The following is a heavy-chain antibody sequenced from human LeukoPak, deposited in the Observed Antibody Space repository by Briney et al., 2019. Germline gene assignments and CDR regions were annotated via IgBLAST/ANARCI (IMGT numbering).Heavy chain of an antibody. CDR2: INHSGST. J-gene: IGHJ5*02. Sequence: SETLSLTCALYGGSFSGYYWSWIRQPPGKGLEWIGEINHSGSTNYNPSLKSRVTISVDTSKNQFSLKLSSVTAADTAVYYCARLTGSGSYHPKRFDPWGQGTLVTVSS. CDR1: GGSFSGYY. D-gene: IGHD3-10*01. CDR3: ARLTGSGSYHPKRFDP. V-gene: IGHV4-34*01.